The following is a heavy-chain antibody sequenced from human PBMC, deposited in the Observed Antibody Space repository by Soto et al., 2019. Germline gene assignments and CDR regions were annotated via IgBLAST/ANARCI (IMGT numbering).Heavy chain of an antibody. Sequence: QVQLQESGPGLVKPSETLSLTCTVSGGSIRSYYWSWIRQPPGQGLEWIGYIYYSGSTNYNPSLKSRVPISVDTSKNQFSLKLSSVTAADTAVYYCARRYGSAIDYWGQGTLVTVSS. V-gene: IGHV4-59*08. CDR2: IYYSGST. J-gene: IGHJ4*02. CDR3: ARRYGSAIDY. CDR1: GGSIRSYY. D-gene: IGHD2-15*01.